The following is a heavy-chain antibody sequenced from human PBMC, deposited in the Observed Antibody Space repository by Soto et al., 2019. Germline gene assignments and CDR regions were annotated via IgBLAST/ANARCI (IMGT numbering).Heavy chain of an antibody. V-gene: IGHV4-34*01. J-gene: IGHJ4*02. CDR3: AREGHCSSTGCPGDY. CDR2: INHSGST. CDR1: GGSFSGDY. Sequence: SETLALTCAVYGGSFSGDYWSWIRQPSGKGLEWIGEINHSGSTNYNPSLKSRVTISVDTSKNQFSLKLSSVTAADTAVYYCAREGHCSSTGCPGDYWGQGTLVT. D-gene: IGHD2-2*01.